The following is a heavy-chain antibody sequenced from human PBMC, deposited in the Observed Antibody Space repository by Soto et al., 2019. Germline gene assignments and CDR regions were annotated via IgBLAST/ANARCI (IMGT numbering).Heavy chain of an antibody. Sequence: GGSLRLSCAASGFTFSNAWMSWVRQAPGKGLEWVGRIKSKTDGGTTDYAAPVKGRVTISRDDSKNTLYLQMNSLKTEDTAVYYCTTDYGGNSGGYYYYYGMDVWGQGTTVTVSS. CDR1: GFTFSNAW. V-gene: IGHV3-15*01. J-gene: IGHJ6*02. D-gene: IGHD4-17*01. CDR2: IKSKTDGGTT. CDR3: TTDYGGNSGGYYYYYGMDV.